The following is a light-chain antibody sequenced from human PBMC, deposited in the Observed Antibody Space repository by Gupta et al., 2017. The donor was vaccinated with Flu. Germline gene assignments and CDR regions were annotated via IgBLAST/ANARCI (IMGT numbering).Light chain of an antibody. CDR3: KQYENRPYA. Sequence: GKATINCKSTMNGCVYSDENNVLLWYQQKPGQAPRLLIYWASNRESGVPDRFSGSGSGTEFTLTISSLQAEDVANYYCKQYENRPYAFGQGTKVEI. CDR1: MNGCVYSDENNV. J-gene: IGKJ1*01. V-gene: IGKV4-1*01. CDR2: WAS.